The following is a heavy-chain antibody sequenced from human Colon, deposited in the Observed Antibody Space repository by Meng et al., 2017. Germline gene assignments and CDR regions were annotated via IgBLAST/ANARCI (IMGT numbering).Heavy chain of an antibody. CDR3: ARDRGRPDAFDI. CDR2: INGDGSRR. V-gene: IGHV3-74*01. J-gene: IGHJ3*02. CDR1: GFTFSPYW. Sequence: GRRGGAGGGLLQRGCSLRLSCAAFGFTFSPYWMHWVRKAPGKGLVWVSHINGDGSRRIYADSVKGRFTVSRDNAKNTLFLQMDSLRAEDTAVYYCARDRGRPDAFDIWGQGTVVTV. D-gene: IGHD6-25*01.